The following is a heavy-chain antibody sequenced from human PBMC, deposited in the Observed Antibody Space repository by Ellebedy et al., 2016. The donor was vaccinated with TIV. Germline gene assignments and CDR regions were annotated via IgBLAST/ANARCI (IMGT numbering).Heavy chain of an antibody. CDR3: AKNYWGSYEY. D-gene: IGHD1-26*01. J-gene: IGHJ4*02. Sequence: AASVKVSCKASGYTFTDHRLDWVRQAPGLGLEWMGWISPNGGGTHYAQKFQGRVSMNGDTSTSTAYLELSRLTSDDTAVKYCAKNYWGSYEYWGQGTLVTVSS. CDR1: GYTFTDHR. V-gene: IGHV1-2*02. CDR2: ISPNGGGT.